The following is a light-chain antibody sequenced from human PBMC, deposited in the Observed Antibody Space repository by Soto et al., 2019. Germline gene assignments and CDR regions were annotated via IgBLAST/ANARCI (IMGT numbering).Light chain of an antibody. V-gene: IGLV1-40*01. CDR3: QSYDSSLSGV. J-gene: IGLJ3*02. CDR2: GNS. CDR1: SSNIGAGYD. Sequence: QSVLTQPPSVSGAPGQRVTISCTGSSSNIGAGYDVHWYQQLPGTAPKLLIYGNSNRPSGVPDRFSGSKSGTSASLAITGVQAEDEADYNCQSYDSSLSGVFDGGTQLTVL.